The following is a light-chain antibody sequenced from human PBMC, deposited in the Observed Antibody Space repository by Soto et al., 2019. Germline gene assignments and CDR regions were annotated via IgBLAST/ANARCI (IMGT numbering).Light chain of an antibody. Sequence: QSVLTQPASVSRSPGQSITISCTGTSGDVGAYDFVSWYQHHPGKAPRLVIYDVSRRPAGASDRFSGSKSGSTASLTISSLQAEDEADYYCVSFTVHYSYVFGTGTKVTVL. J-gene: IGLJ1*01. CDR2: DVS. CDR3: VSFTVHYSYV. V-gene: IGLV2-14*01. CDR1: SGDVGAYDF.